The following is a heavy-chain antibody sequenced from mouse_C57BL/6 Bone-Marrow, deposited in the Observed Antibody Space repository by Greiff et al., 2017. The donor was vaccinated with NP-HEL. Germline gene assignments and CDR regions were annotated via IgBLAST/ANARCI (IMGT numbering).Heavy chain of an antibody. D-gene: IGHD2-4*01. Sequence: VQLQQSGSELRSPGSSVKLSCKASDSAVFPFAYMSWVRQKPGHGFEWIGGILSSIGRTIYGEKFEDKAILDADTLSNTAYMELNNLTSEDSAISYCERGDSYDYDATWFAYWGQGTLVTVSA. CDR2: ILSSIGRT. CDR3: ERGDSYDYDATWFAY. CDR1: DSAVFPFAY. J-gene: IGHJ3*01. V-gene: IGHV15-2*01.